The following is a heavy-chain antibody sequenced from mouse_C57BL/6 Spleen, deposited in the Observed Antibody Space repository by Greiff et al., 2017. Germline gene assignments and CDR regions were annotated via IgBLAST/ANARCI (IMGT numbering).Heavy chain of an antibody. Sequence: VKLQQPGAELVRPGTSVKLSCKASGYTFTSYWMHWVKQRPGQGLEWIGVIDPSDSYTNYNQKFKGKATLTVDTSSSTAYMQLSSLTSEDSAVYYCARWLPHYAMDYWGQGTSVTVSS. CDR1: GYTFTSYW. J-gene: IGHJ4*01. CDR3: ARWLPHYAMDY. V-gene: IGHV1-59*01. D-gene: IGHD2-2*01. CDR2: IDPSDSYT.